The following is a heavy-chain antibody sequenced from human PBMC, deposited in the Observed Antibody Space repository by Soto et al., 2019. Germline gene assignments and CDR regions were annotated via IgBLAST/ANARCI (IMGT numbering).Heavy chain of an antibody. Sequence: EVRLVESGAGLVQPGGSLRLSCAASGFTFSSYWMHWVRQGPGKGLVWVSRINNDGSGPHYADSVKGRFTSSRDNAKNTLYLQMNSLRAEDTAVDYCAREPVAVDYGVDVWGQGTTVTVSS. J-gene: IGHJ6*02. CDR2: INNDGSGP. CDR3: AREPVAVDYGVDV. V-gene: IGHV3-74*01. CDR1: GFTFSSYW. D-gene: IGHD2-15*01.